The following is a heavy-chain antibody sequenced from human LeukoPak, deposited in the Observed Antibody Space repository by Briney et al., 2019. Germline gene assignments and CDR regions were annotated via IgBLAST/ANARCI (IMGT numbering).Heavy chain of an antibody. V-gene: IGHV3-23*01. CDR2: ISGGGGTT. J-gene: IGHJ3*02. Sequence: GGSLRLSCAASGFTFSSYAMSWVRQAPGKGLQWVSFISGGGGTTYYADSVKGRFTISRDNSKNTLYLQMNSLRAEDTAVYYCARPLVGATKGGAFDIWGQGTMVTVSS. D-gene: IGHD1-26*01. CDR3: ARPLVGATKGGAFDI. CDR1: GFTFSSYA.